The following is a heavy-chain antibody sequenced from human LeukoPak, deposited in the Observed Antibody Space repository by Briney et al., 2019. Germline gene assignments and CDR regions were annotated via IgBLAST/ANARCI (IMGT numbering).Heavy chain of an antibody. CDR1: GASISDDY. V-gene: IGHV4-59*01. J-gene: IGHJ4*02. Sequence: PSETLSLTCTVSGASISDDYWTWIRQAPGKGLDWIASVYYSGSSNYNPSLKSRLTILVEASKSQISLKLSSVTAADTAVYFCARAASGDRYSGDAKDRYFFDYWGQGTLVTVSS. CDR3: ARAASGDRYSGDAKDRYFFDY. D-gene: IGHD5-12*01. CDR2: VYYSGSS.